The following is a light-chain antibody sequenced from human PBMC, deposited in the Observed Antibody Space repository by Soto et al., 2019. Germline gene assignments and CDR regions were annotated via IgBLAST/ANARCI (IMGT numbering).Light chain of an antibody. V-gene: IGKV4-1*01. J-gene: IGKJ1*01. CDR3: QQYHSWT. CDR2: WAS. CDR1: QSVFYSSNNKNY. Sequence: DIVMTQSPDSLAVSLGERATINCRSSQSVFYSSNNKNYLAWYQQKPGQPPTLLIYWASTRESGVPSRFSGSGSGTDFTLTISSLQPDDFATYYCQQYHSWTFGQGTKVDNK.